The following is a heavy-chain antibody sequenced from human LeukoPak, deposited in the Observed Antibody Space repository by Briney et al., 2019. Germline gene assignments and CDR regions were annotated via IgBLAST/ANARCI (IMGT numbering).Heavy chain of an antibody. CDR3: AVQGILEWPIFETPGKDIDY. CDR1: GYTFTSYG. D-gene: IGHD3-3*01. V-gene: IGHV1-18*01. Sequence: ASVKVSCKASGYTFTSYGISWVRQAPGQGLEWMGWISAYNGNTNYAQKLQGRVTMTTDTSTSTAYMELSSLRSEDTAVYYCAVQGILEWPIFETPGKDIDYWGQGTLVTVSS. CDR2: ISAYNGNT. J-gene: IGHJ4*02.